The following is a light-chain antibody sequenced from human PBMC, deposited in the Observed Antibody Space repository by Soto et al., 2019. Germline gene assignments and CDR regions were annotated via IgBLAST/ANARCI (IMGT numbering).Light chain of an antibody. J-gene: IGLJ1*01. CDR2: SNN. V-gene: IGLV1-44*01. CDR3: AAWDDSLNGYV. Sequence: QSVLTQPPSASGTPGQRVTISCSGSSSNIGSNAVNWYQQLPGTAPKLLIYSNNQRPSGVPERFSGSKSGTSASLAISGLQSEDVADYYCAAWDDSLNGYVFGTGTNVTVL. CDR1: SSNIGSNA.